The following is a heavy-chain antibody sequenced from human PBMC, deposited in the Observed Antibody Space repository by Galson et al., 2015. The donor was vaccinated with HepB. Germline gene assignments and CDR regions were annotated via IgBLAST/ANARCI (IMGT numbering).Heavy chain of an antibody. CDR3: ARAAGIAAAGIGIDY. CDR1: GFTFSSYW. V-gene: IGHV3-7*01. J-gene: IGHJ4*02. CDR2: IKQDGSEK. D-gene: IGHD6-13*01. Sequence: SLRLSCAASGFTFSSYWMSWVRQAPGKGLEWVANIKQDGSEKYYVDSVKGRFTISRDNAKNSLYLQMNSLRAEDTAVYYCARAAGIAAAGIGIDYWGQGTLVTVSS.